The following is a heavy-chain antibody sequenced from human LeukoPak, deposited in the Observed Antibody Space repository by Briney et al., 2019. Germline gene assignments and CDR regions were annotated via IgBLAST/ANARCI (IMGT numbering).Heavy chain of an antibody. V-gene: IGHV3-74*01. D-gene: IGHD6-13*01. J-gene: IGHJ6*03. Sequence: HPGGSLRLACAASGFTFSSYWMHWVRHAPGKGLVWVSRINSDGSSTSYADSVKGRFTISRDNAKNTLYLQMNSLRAEDTAVYYCARKVYSSSWSRYYYYMDVWGKGTTVTVSS. CDR1: GFTFSSYW. CDR3: ARKVYSSSWSRYYYYMDV. CDR2: INSDGSST.